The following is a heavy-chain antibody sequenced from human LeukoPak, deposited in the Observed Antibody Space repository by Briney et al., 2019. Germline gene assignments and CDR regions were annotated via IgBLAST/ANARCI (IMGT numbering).Heavy chain of an antibody. J-gene: IGHJ4*02. CDR3: AKVIGVVVPAAIRIHLGLDY. D-gene: IGHD2-2*01. CDR2: FTSGGNT. V-gene: IGHV3-23*01. CDR1: GFTFSSYA. Sequence: PGGSLRLSCAASGFTFSSYAMSWVRQAPGKGLEWVSGFTSGGNTHYSDSVKGRFTISRDNSKNTLYLQMNSLRAEDTAVYYCAKVIGVVVPAAIRIHLGLDYWGQGTLVTVSS.